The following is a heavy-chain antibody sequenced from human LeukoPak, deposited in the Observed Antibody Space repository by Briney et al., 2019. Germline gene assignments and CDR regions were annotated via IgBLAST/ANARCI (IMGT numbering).Heavy chain of an antibody. J-gene: IGHJ6*03. CDR1: GGSISSYY. Sequence: SETLSLTCTVSGGSISSYYWSWIRQPPGKGLEWIGYIYYSGSTNYNPSLKSRVIISVDTSKNQFSLKLSSVTAADTAVYYCARLTSIAAREGYYYYYYMDVWGKGTTVTVSS. V-gene: IGHV4-59*01. CDR2: IYYSGST. D-gene: IGHD6-6*01. CDR3: ARLTSIAAREGYYYYYYMDV.